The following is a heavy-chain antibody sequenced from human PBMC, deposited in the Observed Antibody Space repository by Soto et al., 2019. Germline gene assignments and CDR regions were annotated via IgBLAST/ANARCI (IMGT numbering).Heavy chain of an antibody. J-gene: IGHJ3*02. Sequence: SETLSLTCTVSGGSISSYYWSWIRQPPGKGLEWIGYIYYSGSTNYNPSLKSRVTISVDTSKNLFSLKLSSVTAADTAVYYCARAPWYYDSSAFDIWGQGTMVTVSS. D-gene: IGHD3-22*01. V-gene: IGHV4-59*01. CDR3: ARAPWYYDSSAFDI. CDR1: GGSISSYY. CDR2: IYYSGST.